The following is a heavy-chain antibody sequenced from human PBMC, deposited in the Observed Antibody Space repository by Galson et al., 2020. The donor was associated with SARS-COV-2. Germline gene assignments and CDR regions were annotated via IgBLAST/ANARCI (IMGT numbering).Heavy chain of an antibody. Sequence: TLSLTCAISGDSVSSNSAAWNWIRQSPSRGLEWLGRTYYRSKWYNDYAVSVKSRITINPDTSKNQFSLQLNSVTPEDTTVYYCARDRPLQSSIAAAGGDYGMDVWGQGTTVTVSS. V-gene: IGHV6-1*01. CDR2: TYYRSKWYN. CDR1: GDSVSSNSAA. J-gene: IGHJ6*02. D-gene: IGHD6-13*01. CDR3: ARDRPLQSSIAAAGGDYGMDV.